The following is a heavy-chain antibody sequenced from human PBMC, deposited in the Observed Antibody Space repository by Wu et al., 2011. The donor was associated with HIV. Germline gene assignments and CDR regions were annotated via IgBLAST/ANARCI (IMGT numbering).Heavy chain of an antibody. Sequence: QVQLVQSGSEVKKPGSSVKVSCKASGGTFNSHTITWVRQAPGQGLEYMGRIIPISGATNYPQKLQGRVTITSDKSTGTVYMELSNLRSEDSAVYYCAREGRDSTTYYYFDYWGQGTLVTVSS. J-gene: IGHJ4*02. CDR1: GGTFNSHT. V-gene: IGHV1-69*08. CDR3: AREGRDSTTYYYFDY. D-gene: IGHD2/OR15-2a*01. CDR2: IIPISGAT.